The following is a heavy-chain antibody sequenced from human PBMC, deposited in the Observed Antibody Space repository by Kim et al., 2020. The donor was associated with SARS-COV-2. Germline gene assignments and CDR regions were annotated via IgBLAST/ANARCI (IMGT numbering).Heavy chain of an antibody. J-gene: IGHJ5*02. CDR1: GFTFSDFY. CDR3: ARGGMVQGSGFDP. V-gene: IGHV3-11*05. Sequence: GGSLRLSCAASGFTFSDFYMSWIRQAPGKGLEWVSYISSSSSHTNYADSVKGRFTISRDNAKNSLYLQMNSLRAEDTAVYYCARGGMVQGSGFDPWGQGTLVTVSS. D-gene: IGHD1-1*01. CDR2: ISSSSSHT.